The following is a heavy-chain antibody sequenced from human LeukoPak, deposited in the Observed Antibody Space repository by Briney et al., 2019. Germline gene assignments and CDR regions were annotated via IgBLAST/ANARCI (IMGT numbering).Heavy chain of an antibody. J-gene: IGHJ6*02. V-gene: IGHV3-23*01. D-gene: IGHD6-13*01. CDR2: TSGTGGST. CDR3: AKAASSSWPSYYYGMDV. Sequence: GGSLRLSCVASGFTFNNYAMNWVRQAPGKGLEWVSATSGTGGSTYYADSVKGRFTISKDNSKNTVYLQMSSLRVDDTAVYYCAKAASSSWPSYYYGMDVWGQGTTVTVSS. CDR1: GFTFNNYA.